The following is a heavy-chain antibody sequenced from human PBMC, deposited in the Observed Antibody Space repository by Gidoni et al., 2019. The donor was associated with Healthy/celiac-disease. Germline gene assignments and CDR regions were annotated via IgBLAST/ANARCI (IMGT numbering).Heavy chain of an antibody. CDR1: GGSISSSSYY. CDR2: IYYSGTT. D-gene: IGHD6-13*01. J-gene: IGHJ4*02. CDR3: ARHGTQMAIDY. Sequence: QLQLQESVPGLAKPSETLSLTCTVSGGSISSSSYYWGCIRQPPGKGLEWIGSIYYSGTTYCNPSLKSRVTISVDKSKNKCSMKLGSVTAADTAVYYCARHGTQMAIDYWGQGTLVTVSS. V-gene: IGHV4-39*01.